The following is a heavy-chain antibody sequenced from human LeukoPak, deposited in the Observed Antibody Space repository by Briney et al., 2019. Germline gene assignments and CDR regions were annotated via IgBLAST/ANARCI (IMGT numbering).Heavy chain of an antibody. Sequence: GGSLRLSCAASGFTFSSYSMNWVRQAPGKGLEWVSYISSSSSTIYYADSVKGRFTISRDNAKNSLYLQMNSLRAEDTAVYYCAKDHLYYDFWSGYESAFDIWGQGTMVTVSS. CDR2: ISSSSSTI. D-gene: IGHD3-3*01. V-gene: IGHV3-48*04. J-gene: IGHJ3*02. CDR1: GFTFSSYS. CDR3: AKDHLYYDFWSGYESAFDI.